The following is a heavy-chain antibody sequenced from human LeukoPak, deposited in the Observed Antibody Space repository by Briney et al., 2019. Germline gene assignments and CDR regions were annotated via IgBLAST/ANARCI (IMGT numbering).Heavy chain of an antibody. V-gene: IGHV4-59*02. CDR2: VYYTGST. Sequence: PSETLSLTCSVSGGSVSSYYWSWIRQPPGKGLEWIGYVYYTGSTNYNPSLKSRVTVSVDTSKNQFSLKLSSVTAADTAMYYCARGQSGTIYYWGQGTLVTVSS. J-gene: IGHJ4*02. D-gene: IGHD3-3*01. CDR3: ARGQSGTIYY. CDR1: GGSVSSYY.